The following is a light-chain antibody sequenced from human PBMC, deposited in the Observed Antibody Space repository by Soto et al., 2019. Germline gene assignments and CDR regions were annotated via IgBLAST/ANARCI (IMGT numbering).Light chain of an antibody. CDR1: QSVGNNY. J-gene: IGKJ4*01. CDR3: QQYAASPIT. V-gene: IGKV3-20*01. Sequence: EIVLTQSPGTLSLSPGERATVSCRASQSVGNNYLGWYQQKPGQAPRLLIHGASSRATGIPDRFSGSGSGTDFTLTITRLAPEDFAVCYCQQYAASPITFGGGTKVEIK. CDR2: GAS.